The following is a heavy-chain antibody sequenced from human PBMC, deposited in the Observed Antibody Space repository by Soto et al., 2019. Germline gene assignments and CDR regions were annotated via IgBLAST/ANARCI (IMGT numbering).Heavy chain of an antibody. D-gene: IGHD1-26*01. Sequence: EVQLLESGGGLVQPGGSLRLSCAASGFTFSSYAMSWVRQAPGKGLEWVSAISGSGDSTYYADSVKGRFTISRDNSKNTLYLQMNSLRAEDTAVYCCARRGSGSYYDYWGQGTLVTVSS. J-gene: IGHJ4*02. CDR1: GFTFSSYA. V-gene: IGHV3-23*01. CDR3: ARRGSGSYYDY. CDR2: ISGSGDST.